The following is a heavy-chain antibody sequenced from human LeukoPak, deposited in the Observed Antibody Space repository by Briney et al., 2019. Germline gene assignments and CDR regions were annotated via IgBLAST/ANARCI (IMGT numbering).Heavy chain of an antibody. V-gene: IGHV3-33*01. J-gene: IGHJ3*02. CDR1: GFTFSSYG. CDR2: IWYDGSNK. CDR3: ARDHTVVGRAFDI. Sequence: GGSLRLSCAASGFTFSSYGMRWVRQAPGKGLEWVAVIWYDGSNKYYADSVKGRFTISRDNSKNTLYLQMNSLRAEDTAVYYCARDHTVVGRAFDIWGQGTMVTVSS. D-gene: IGHD4-17*01.